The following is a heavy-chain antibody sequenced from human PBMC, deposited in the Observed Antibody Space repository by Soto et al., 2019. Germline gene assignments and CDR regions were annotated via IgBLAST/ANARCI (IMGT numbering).Heavy chain of an antibody. V-gene: IGHV3-7*03. J-gene: IGHJ4*02. CDR1: GFTFSGSW. CDR3: ARGPSYSDYSNDWFFDS. D-gene: IGHD3-9*01. Sequence: EVQLVESGGGFVQPGGSLRLACAVSGFTFSGSWMTWVRQAPGKGLEWVADIKKDGTEKYYVDSVKGRFTISRDNDKKSVYLQMNGLTVEDTAVYRCARGPSYSDYSNDWFFDSWGQGALVTVSS. CDR2: IKKDGTEK.